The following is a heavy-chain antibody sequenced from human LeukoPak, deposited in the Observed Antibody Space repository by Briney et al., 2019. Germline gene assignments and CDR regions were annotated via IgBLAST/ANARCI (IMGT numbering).Heavy chain of an antibody. Sequence: GGSLRLSCAASGFTFSSYWMHWVRQAPGKGLVWVSRINTDGSSTSYADSVKGRFTISRDNAKNTLYLQMNSLRAEDTAVYYCARVYYDFWSGYYTYYYYYMDVWGKGTTVTVSS. D-gene: IGHD3-3*01. CDR2: INTDGSST. CDR1: GFTFSSYW. J-gene: IGHJ6*03. V-gene: IGHV3-74*01. CDR3: ARVYYDFWSGYYTYYYYYMDV.